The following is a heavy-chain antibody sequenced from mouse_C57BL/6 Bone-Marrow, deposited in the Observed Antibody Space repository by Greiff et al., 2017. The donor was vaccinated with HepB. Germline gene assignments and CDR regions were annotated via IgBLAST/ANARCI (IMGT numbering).Heavy chain of an antibody. V-gene: IGHV1-69*01. CDR1: GYTFTSYW. CDR2: IDPSDSYT. CDR3: ARLPVVATDWYFDV. J-gene: IGHJ1*03. D-gene: IGHD1-1*01. Sequence: VQLQQPGAELVMPGASVKLSCKASGYTFTSYWMHWVKQRPGQGLEWIGEIDPSDSYTNYNQKFKGKSTLTVDKSSSTAYMQLSSLTSEDSAVYYCARLPVVATDWYFDVWGTGTTVTVSS.